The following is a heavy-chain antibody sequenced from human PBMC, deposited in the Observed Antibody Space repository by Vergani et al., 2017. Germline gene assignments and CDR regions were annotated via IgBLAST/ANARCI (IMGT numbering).Heavy chain of an antibody. J-gene: IGHJ3*02. CDR2: ISWNSGSI. CDR1: GFTFDDYA. D-gene: IGHD1-1*01. V-gene: IGHV3-9*01. Sequence: EVQLVESGGGLVQPGRSLRLSCAASGFTFDDYAMHWVRQAPGKGLEWVSGISWNSGSIGYADSVKGRFTISRDNAKNSLYLQMNSLRAEDTALYYCAKEIREYNWIHDAFDIWGQGTMVTVSS. CDR3: AKEIREYNWIHDAFDI.